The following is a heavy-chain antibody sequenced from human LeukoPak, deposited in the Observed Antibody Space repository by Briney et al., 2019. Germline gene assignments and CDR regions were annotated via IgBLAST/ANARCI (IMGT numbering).Heavy chain of an antibody. CDR3: ARGRWEDY. CDR1: GGSISSSSYY. D-gene: IGHD1-26*01. Sequence: SETLSLTCTVSGGSISSSSYYWGWIRQPPGKGLEWIGSIYYSGSTYYNPSLKSRVTISVDTSKNQFSLKLSSVTAADTAVYYCARGRWEDYWGQGTLVTVSS. V-gene: IGHV4-39*01. J-gene: IGHJ4*02. CDR2: IYYSGST.